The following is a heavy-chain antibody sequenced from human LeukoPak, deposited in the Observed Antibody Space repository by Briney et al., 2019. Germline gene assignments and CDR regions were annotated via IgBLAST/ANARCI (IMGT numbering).Heavy chain of an antibody. CDR3: AGHGGLVRGFSDAFDI. CDR1: GGSIRDYY. CDR2: IYYSGNT. J-gene: IGHJ3*02. D-gene: IGHD3-10*01. Sequence: SETLSLTCTVSGGSIRDYYWGWIRQPPGKGLEWIGYIYYSGNTNYNPSLKSRVAIPLDTSKNQFSLRLTSVTAADTAVYYCAGHGGLVRGFSDAFDIWGQGTMVTVSS. V-gene: IGHV4-59*08.